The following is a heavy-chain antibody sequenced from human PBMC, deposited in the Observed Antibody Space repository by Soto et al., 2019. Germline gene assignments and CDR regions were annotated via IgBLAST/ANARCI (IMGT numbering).Heavy chain of an antibody. CDR1: GYTFTTYA. Sequence: QVQLVQSGAEEKKPGASVKVSCKASGYTFTTYAMHWVRQAPGQRLEWMGWINAGNGNTKYSQKFQGRVTITRDTSASTADMELSSLRSEDTAVYYCARGPITMIGYYFDYWGQGTLVTVSS. D-gene: IGHD3-10*02. V-gene: IGHV1-3*05. J-gene: IGHJ4*02. CDR2: INAGNGNT. CDR3: ARGPITMIGYYFDY.